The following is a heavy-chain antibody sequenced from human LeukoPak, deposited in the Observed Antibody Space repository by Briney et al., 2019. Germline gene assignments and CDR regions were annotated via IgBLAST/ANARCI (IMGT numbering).Heavy chain of an antibody. V-gene: IGHV4-34*01. CDR1: GGSFSDYY. D-gene: IGHD6-19*01. CDR2: INHSGST. Sequence: SETLSLTCAVYGGSFSDYYWSWIRQPPGKGLEWIGEINHSGSTNYNPSLKSRVTISVDTSKNQFSLKLSSVTAADTAVYYCARDSGWLGSYYYGMDVWGQGTTVTVSS. J-gene: IGHJ6*02. CDR3: ARDSGWLGSYYYGMDV.